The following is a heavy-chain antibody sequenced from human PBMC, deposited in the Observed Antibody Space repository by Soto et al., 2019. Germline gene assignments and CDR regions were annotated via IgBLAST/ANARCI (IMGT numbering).Heavy chain of an antibody. CDR2: INPNSGGT. J-gene: IGHJ2*01. CDR3: AIPYGVCDVKSTLHWYFDL. CDR1: GYTFTGYY. V-gene: IGHV1-2*04. D-gene: IGHD4-17*01. Sequence: ASVKVSCKASGYTFTGYYMHWVRQAPGQGLEWMGWINPNSGGTNYAQKFQGWVTMTRDTSISTAYMELSRLRSDDTAVYYCAIPYGVCDVKSTLHWYFDLCGRGTLVPVYS.